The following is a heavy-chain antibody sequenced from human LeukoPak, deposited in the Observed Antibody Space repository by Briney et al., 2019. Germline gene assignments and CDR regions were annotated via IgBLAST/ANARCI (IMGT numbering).Heavy chain of an antibody. V-gene: IGHV1-18*01. Sequence: ASVTLSFKASGYTFSSYGISWVRHAPGQGLEWMGWISGFRGNTNYAQNLRGRVTMTTVTSTTTAYMELRSLNSDDTAVYYCARDFLSYDGTENHYEDTFDIWGQGTMVTVSS. CDR2: ISGFRGNT. CDR3: ARDFLSYDGTENHYEDTFDI. CDR1: GYTFSSYG. D-gene: IGHD3-22*01. J-gene: IGHJ3*02.